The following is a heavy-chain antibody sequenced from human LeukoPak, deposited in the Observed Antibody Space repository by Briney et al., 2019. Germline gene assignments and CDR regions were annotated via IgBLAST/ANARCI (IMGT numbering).Heavy chain of an antibody. J-gene: IGHJ4*02. CDR1: GFTFSSYG. CDR3: AKLSAVGATTDY. D-gene: IGHD1-26*01. CDR2: IWYDGSNK. V-gene: IGHV3-33*06. Sequence: PGRSLRLSCAASGFTFSSYGMHWVRQAPGKGLEWVAVIWYDGSNKYYADSVKGRFTISRDNSKNTPYLQMNSLRAEDTAVYYCAKLSAVGATTDYWGQGTLVTVSS.